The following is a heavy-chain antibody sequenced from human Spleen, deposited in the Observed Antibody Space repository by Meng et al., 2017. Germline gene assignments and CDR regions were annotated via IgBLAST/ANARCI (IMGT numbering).Heavy chain of an antibody. Sequence: SETLSLTCAVSGASITSSKWWSWVRQPPGKGLEWIGEIYHSGNTNYNPSLKSRVTISVDKSKNQFSLKLNSVTAADTAVYYCARDDRPRYSDDALLPGYHYYGMDVWGQGTTVTVSS. CDR2: IYHSGNT. CDR1: GASITSSKW. CDR3: ARDDRPRYSDDALLPGYHYYGMDV. D-gene: IGHD4-17*01. J-gene: IGHJ6*02. V-gene: IGHV4-4*02.